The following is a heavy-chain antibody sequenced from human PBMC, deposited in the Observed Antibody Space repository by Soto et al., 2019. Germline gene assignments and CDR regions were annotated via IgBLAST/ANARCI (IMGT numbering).Heavy chain of an antibody. CDR3: ARWAIGANSGGIYYSGLDV. D-gene: IGHD3-10*01. V-gene: IGHV5-51*01. CDR1: GYSFTSYW. CDR2: IYPGDSHT. J-gene: IGHJ6*02. Sequence: PGESLKISCKGSGYSFTSYWIGWVRQMPGKGLEWMGIIYPGDSHTRYSPSFQGQVTISADKSISTAYMQWSSLKASDTAIYYCARWAIGANSGGIYYSGLDVWGQGTTVTVSS.